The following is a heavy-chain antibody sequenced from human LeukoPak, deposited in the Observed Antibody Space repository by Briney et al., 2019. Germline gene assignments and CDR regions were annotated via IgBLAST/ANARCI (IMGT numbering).Heavy chain of an antibody. CDR2: LSRGTTNM. Sequence: GGSLRLSCAASGFTLSSYSMNWVRQAPGKGLEWVSCLSRGTTNMYYVDSVKGRFTIARDNAKNSLYLQMSSLRDEDTAVYYCARLPQYTSGTRDAFDIWGQGTMVTVSS. CDR3: ARLPQYTSGTRDAFDI. J-gene: IGHJ3*02. V-gene: IGHV3-48*02. CDR1: GFTLSSYS. D-gene: IGHD6-19*01.